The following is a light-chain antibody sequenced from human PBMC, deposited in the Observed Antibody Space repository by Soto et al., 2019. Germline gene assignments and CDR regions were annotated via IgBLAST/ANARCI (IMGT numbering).Light chain of an antibody. CDR2: EVT. CDR3: SSYAGSNNLRV. Sequence: QSALIQPPSASGSPGQSVTISCTGTSSDVGRYNYVSWYQQHPGKAPKLMIYEVTKRPSGVPDRFFGSKSGNTASLTVFGLQAEDEADYYCSSYAGSNNLRVFGTGTKVTVL. J-gene: IGLJ1*01. CDR1: SSDVGRYNY. V-gene: IGLV2-8*01.